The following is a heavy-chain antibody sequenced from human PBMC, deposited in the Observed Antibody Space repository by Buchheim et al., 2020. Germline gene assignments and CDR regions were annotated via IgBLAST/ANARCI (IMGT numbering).Heavy chain of an antibody. CDR1: GYSFTNYW. D-gene: IGHD2-15*01. CDR3: ARREYCTGGSCYNFDY. J-gene: IGHJ4*02. V-gene: IGHV5-51*01. Sequence: EVQLVQSGAEVKKPGESLKISCKGSGYSFTNYWLGWVRQMPGKGLEWMGSIYPGNSDTRYSPSFQGQVTISADKSISPAYPQWSSLKASDTAIYYCARREYCTGGSCYNFDYWGQGTL. CDR2: IYPGNSDT.